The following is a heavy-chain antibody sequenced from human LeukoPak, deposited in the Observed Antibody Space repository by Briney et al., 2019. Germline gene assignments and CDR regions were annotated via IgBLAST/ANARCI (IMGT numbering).Heavy chain of an antibody. CDR2: IRSKAYGGTT. V-gene: IGHV3-49*04. CDR3: TSCRVYYFDY. J-gene: IGHJ4*02. Sequence: GGSLRLSCTASGFTFGDYAMSWVRQAPGEGLEWVGFIRSKAYGGTTEYAASVKGRFTISRDDSKSIAYLQMNSLKTEDTAVYYCTSCRVYYFDYWGQGTLVTVSS. CDR1: GFTFGDYA.